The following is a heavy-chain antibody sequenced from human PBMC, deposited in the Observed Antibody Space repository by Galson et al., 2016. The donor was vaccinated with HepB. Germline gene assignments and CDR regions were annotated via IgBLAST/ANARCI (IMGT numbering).Heavy chain of an antibody. CDR3: AREELKTYYFDDSGYYYDHYGYVMDV. CDR2: IKEDGSEK. D-gene: IGHD3-22*01. Sequence: SLRLSCAASGFTFSTYWMTWVRQAPGKGLEWVANIKEDGSEKYYVDSVKGRFTISRDNARSSLYLQMNSLRAEDTAVYYCAREELKTYYFDDSGYYYDHYGYVMDVWGKGTTVTVSS. V-gene: IGHV3-7*05. J-gene: IGHJ6*04. CDR1: GFTFSTYW.